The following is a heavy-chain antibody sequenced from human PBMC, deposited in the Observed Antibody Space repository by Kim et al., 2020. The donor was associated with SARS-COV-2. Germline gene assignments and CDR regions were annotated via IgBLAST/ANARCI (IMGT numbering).Heavy chain of an antibody. V-gene: IGHV4-59*10. J-gene: IGHJ4*02. CDR2: GNT. D-gene: IGHD3-22*01. Sequence: GNTNHNPSLKSLVTMSVDTANNQFSLNLTSVTAADTAVYYCATYNSVYYYNWGQGTLVTVSS. CDR3: ATYNSVYYYN.